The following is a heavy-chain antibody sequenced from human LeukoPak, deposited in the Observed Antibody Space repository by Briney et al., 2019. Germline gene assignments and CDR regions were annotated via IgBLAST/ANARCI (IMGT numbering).Heavy chain of an antibody. D-gene: IGHD3-16*01. Sequence: ASVKVSCKASGFTFTSHDYNWVRQATGQGLEWMGWMNPNSGNTGYAQKFQGRVTMTRDTSITTVYMELSSLTSEDTAVYYCARAPVGDQPHSSPNWFDPWGQGTLVTVSS. CDR1: GFTFTSHD. J-gene: IGHJ5*02. V-gene: IGHV1-8*01. CDR3: ARAPVGDQPHSSPNWFDP. CDR2: MNPNSGNT.